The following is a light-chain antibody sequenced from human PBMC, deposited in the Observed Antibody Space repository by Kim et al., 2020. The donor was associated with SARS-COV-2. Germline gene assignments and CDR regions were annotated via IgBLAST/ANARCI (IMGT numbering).Light chain of an antibody. Sequence: PGQTARITGSGDALPKQYAYWYQQKPGQAPVLVIYKDSERPSGIPERFSGSSSGTTVTLTISGVQAEDEADYYCQSADSSGTSPVVFGGGTQLTVL. V-gene: IGLV3-25*03. CDR1: ALPKQY. CDR2: KDS. CDR3: QSADSSGTSPVV. J-gene: IGLJ2*01.